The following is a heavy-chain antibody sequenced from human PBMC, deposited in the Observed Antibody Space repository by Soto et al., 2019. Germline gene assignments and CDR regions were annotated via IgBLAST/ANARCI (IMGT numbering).Heavy chain of an antibody. CDR3: ARPRSGSYRLDYYGMDV. J-gene: IGHJ6*02. Sequence: GEAQKSSEEGSGCDVTSYWIAWVRQMPGKGLEWMGIIYPGDSDARYSPSFQGQVTISADKSISTAYLQWSRLKASDTGMYYCARPRSGSYRLDYYGMDVWGQGTTVTVSS. CDR1: GCDVTSYW. D-gene: IGHD3-10*01. CDR2: IYPGDSDA. V-gene: IGHV5-51*01.